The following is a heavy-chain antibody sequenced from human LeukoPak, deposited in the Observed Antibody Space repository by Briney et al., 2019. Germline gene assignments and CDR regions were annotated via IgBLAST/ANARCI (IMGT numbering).Heavy chain of an antibody. CDR1: GGSISSFY. CDR2: IYYSGGT. V-gene: IGHV4-59*08. D-gene: IGHD4-17*01. Sequence: PSETLSLTCTVSGGSISSFYWSWFRQPPGKGLEWIGYIYYSGGTNYNPSLKSRVTISVDTSKNQFSLKLSSVTAADTAVYYCARLATVTSFDYWGQGTLVTVSS. J-gene: IGHJ4*02. CDR3: ARLATVTSFDY.